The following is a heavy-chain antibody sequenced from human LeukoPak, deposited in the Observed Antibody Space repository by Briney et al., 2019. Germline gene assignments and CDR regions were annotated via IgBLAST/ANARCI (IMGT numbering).Heavy chain of an antibody. V-gene: IGHV4-34*01. D-gene: IGHD3-10*01. CDR2: INHSGST. CDR1: GESLSGYY. J-gene: IGHJ6*02. CDR3: ARGRTLWFGELFSPYYAMDV. Sequence: PSETLSLTCAVYGESLSGYYWSWIRQPPGKGLEWIGEINHSGSTNYNPSLKSRVTILVDTSKDQFSLKLRPVTAADTAVYDCARGRTLWFGELFSPYYAMDVWGQGATVTVSS.